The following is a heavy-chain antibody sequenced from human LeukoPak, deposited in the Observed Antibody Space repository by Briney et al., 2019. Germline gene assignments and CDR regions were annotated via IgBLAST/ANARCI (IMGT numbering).Heavy chain of an antibody. Sequence: ASVKLSCKASGYTFTSYCMHWVRQAPGQGLEWMGIINPSGGSTSYAQKFQGRVTMTRDTSTSTVYMELSSLRSEDTAGYYCARDQLVTPYEYYFDYWGQGTLVTVSS. CDR2: INPSGGST. J-gene: IGHJ4*02. D-gene: IGHD4-23*01. CDR3: ARDQLVTPYEYYFDY. CDR1: GYTFTSYC. V-gene: IGHV1-46*01.